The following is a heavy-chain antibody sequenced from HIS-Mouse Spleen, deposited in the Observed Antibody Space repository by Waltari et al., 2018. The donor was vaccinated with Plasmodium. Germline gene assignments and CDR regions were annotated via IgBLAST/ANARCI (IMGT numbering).Heavy chain of an antibody. CDR3: ARDRRLAFDY. V-gene: IGHV3-30-3*01. Sequence: QVQLVESGGGMVQPGRSLRLSCAASGFTFNSYAMHWVRQAPGKGLGCGAVISYDGSNKYYADSVKGRFTIARDNSKNTLYLQMNSLGAEDTAVYYCARDRRLAFDYWGQGTLVTVSS. CDR1: GFTFNSYA. CDR2: ISYDGSNK. D-gene: IGHD2-15*01. J-gene: IGHJ4*02.